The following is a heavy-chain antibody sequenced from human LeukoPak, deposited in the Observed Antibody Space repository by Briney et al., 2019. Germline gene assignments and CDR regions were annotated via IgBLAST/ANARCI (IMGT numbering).Heavy chain of an antibody. Sequence: SETLSLTCAVSGGSISSGGYSWSWIRQPPGKGLEWIGSIYHSGSTYYNPSLKSRVTISVDRSKNQFSLKLSSVTAADTAVYYCARGHYGFWSGYAPTGWFDPWGQGTLVTVSS. CDR1: GGSISSGGYS. V-gene: IGHV4-30-2*01. CDR3: ARGHYGFWSGYAPTGWFDP. J-gene: IGHJ5*02. CDR2: IYHSGST. D-gene: IGHD3-3*01.